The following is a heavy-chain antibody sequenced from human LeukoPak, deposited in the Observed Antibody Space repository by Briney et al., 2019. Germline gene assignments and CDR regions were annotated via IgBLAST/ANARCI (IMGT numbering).Heavy chain of an antibody. V-gene: IGHV3-30*03. CDR3: ASGGYARWAFDI. Sequence: GGSLRLSCAASGFTFSSYGLHWVRQAPGKGLEWVAVISYDGSNKYYADSVKGRFTISRDNSKNTLYLQMNSLRAEDTAVYYCASGGYARWAFDIWGQGTMVTVSS. D-gene: IGHD5-12*01. CDR1: GFTFSSYG. CDR2: ISYDGSNK. J-gene: IGHJ3*02.